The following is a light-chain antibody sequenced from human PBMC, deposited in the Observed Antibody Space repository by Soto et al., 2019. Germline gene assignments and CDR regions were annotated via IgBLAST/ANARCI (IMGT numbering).Light chain of an antibody. CDR2: EVV. CDR3: KSYAGSNTYV. V-gene: IGLV2-8*01. Sequence: QSALTQSPSASGSPGQSVTISCTGTKNDIGVYDFVSWYQHHPGKAPRLIIYEVVQRPSGVPDLFSGSTSGNTASLTVSVLEASDEADYFCKSYAGSNTYVLGNRTKVTVL. J-gene: IGLJ1*01. CDR1: KNDIGVYDF.